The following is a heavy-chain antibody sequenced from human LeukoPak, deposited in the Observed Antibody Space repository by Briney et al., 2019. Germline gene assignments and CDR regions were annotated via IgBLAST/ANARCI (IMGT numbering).Heavy chain of an antibody. V-gene: IGHV4-30-4*07. CDR2: IYYSGYT. CDR1: GYSISSGGYS. J-gene: IGHJ6*03. D-gene: IGHD6-13*01. Sequence: KASETLSLTCTVSGYSISSGGYSWSWIRQPPGKGLEWIGHIYYSGYTSYNPSLKSRVTISIDTSKNQFSLKLSSVTAADTAVYYCARGSSSWLPYYMDVWGKGTTVTVSS. CDR3: ARGSSSWLPYYMDV.